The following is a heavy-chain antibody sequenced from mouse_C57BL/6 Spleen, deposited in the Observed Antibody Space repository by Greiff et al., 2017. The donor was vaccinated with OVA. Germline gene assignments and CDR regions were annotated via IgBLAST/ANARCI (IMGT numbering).Heavy chain of an antibody. J-gene: IGHJ2*01. D-gene: IGHD2-12*01. V-gene: IGHV1-39*01. Sequence: VQLQQSGPELVKPGASVKISCKASGYSFTDYNMNWVKQSTGKSLEWIGVINPNYGTTSYNQKFKGKATLTVGQSSTPPSMHLNSLTPEDSAVNYCARPTSYINFAYWGQGTTLPVSS. CDR2: INPNYGTT. CDR1: GYSFTDYN. CDR3: ARPTSYINFAY.